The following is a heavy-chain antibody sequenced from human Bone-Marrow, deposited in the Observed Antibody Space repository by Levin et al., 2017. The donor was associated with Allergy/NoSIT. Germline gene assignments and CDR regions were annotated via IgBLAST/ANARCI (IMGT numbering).Heavy chain of an antibody. CDR3: ASFALGSLYYGLDV. D-gene: IGHD3-10*01. Sequence: GESLKISCVDSRLTFNSYAMSWVRQAPGKSLEWVSAISGSGGRTHYADSVKGRFTISRDNSKNTLYLEMNSLRADDTAVYYCASFALGSLYYGLDVWGQGTTVTVSS. CDR2: ISGSGGRT. V-gene: IGHV3-23*01. CDR1: RLTFNSYA. J-gene: IGHJ6*02.